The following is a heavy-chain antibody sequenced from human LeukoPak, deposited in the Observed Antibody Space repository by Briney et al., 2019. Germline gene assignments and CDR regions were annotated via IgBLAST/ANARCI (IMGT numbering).Heavy chain of an antibody. CDR3: VRDSSSYHDYVWGSYRYVQDY. J-gene: IGHJ4*02. CDR2: ITTSSSNI. D-gene: IGHD3-16*02. Sequence: GGSLRLSCAASGFTFSGYTMNWVRQAPGKGLEWVSSITTSSSNIHYADSVKGRFTISRDNAKNSLYLQMNSLRAEDTAVYYCVRDSSSYHDYVWGSYRYVQDYWGQGTLVTVSS. V-gene: IGHV3-21*01. CDR1: GFTFSGYT.